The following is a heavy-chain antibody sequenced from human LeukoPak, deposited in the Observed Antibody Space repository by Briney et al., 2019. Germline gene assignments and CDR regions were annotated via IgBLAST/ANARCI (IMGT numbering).Heavy chain of an antibody. V-gene: IGHV4-4*07. CDR1: GGSISSYY. Sequence: TTSETLSLTCTVSGGSISSYYWSWIRQPAGKGLEWIGRIYTSGSTNYNPSLKSRVTMSVDTSKNQFSLKLSSVTAADTAVYYCARGTMVRGVIDYFDYWGQGTLVTVSS. CDR3: ARGTMVRGVIDYFDY. CDR2: IYTSGST. D-gene: IGHD3-10*01. J-gene: IGHJ4*02.